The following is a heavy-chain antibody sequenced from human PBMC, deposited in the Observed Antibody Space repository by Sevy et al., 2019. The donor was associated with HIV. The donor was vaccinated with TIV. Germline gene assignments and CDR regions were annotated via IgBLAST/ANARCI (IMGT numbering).Heavy chain of an antibody. V-gene: IGHV3-30*02. J-gene: IGHJ4*02. Sequence: GGSLRLSCAASGFTFSNFGMHWVRQVPGKVLEWVTFIRYDGSDKYYAASVKGRFTISRDDSKNTLYLQMDSLRAEDTAIYYCAKDLAGPGRRYFDYWGQGTLVTVSS. CDR1: GFTFSNFG. CDR2: IRYDGSDK. CDR3: AKDLAGPGRRYFDY. D-gene: IGHD6-13*01.